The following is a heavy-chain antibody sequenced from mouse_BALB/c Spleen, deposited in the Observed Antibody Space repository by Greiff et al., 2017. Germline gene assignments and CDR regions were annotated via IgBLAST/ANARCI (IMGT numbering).Heavy chain of an antibody. CDR3: ASDYDDAMDY. Sequence: EVKLVESGGGLVKPGGSLKLSCAASGFTFSSYAMSWVRQTPEKRLEWVATISSGGSYTYYPDSVKGRFTISRDNAKNTLYLQMSSLRSEDTAMYYCASDYDDAMDYWGQGTSVTVSS. D-gene: IGHD2-4*01. CDR2: ISSGGSYT. V-gene: IGHV5-9-3*01. CDR1: GFTFSSYA. J-gene: IGHJ4*01.